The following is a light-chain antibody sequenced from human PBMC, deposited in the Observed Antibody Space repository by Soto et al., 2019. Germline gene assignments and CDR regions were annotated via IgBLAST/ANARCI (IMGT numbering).Light chain of an antibody. Sequence: QSALTQPASVSGSPGQSITISCTGTSSDVGSYNLVSWYQQHPGKAPKLMIYGGTKRPSGISDRFSGSKSGNTASLTISGLQAEDEADYFCCSYAGSTTFYVFGTGTKLTVL. CDR3: CSYAGSTTFYV. CDR2: GGT. CDR1: SSDVGSYNL. V-gene: IGLV2-23*01. J-gene: IGLJ1*01.